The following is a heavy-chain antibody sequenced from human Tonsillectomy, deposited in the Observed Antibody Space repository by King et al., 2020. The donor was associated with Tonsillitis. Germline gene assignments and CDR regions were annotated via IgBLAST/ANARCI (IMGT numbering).Heavy chain of an antibody. Sequence: QMQETGPGLVKPSETLSLTCTVSGGSISSGSYYWGWIRQPPGKGLERIGSIYYSGSTYYNPSLKSRVTISVDTSRTRFSLKLSSVTAADTAVCYCARTRSYGDHDYWGQGTLVTVSS. J-gene: IGHJ4*02. CDR3: ARTRSYGDHDY. V-gene: IGHV4-39*01. D-gene: IGHD4-17*01. CDR2: IYYSGST. CDR1: GGSISSGSYY.